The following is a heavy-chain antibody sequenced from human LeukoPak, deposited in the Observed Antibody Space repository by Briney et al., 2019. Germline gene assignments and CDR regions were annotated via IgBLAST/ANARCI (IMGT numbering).Heavy chain of an antibody. V-gene: IGHV1-18*01. D-gene: IGHD1-26*01. CDR3: VFFVVGAAASDAFDI. CDR2: ISAYNGNT. Sequence: ASVKVSCKASGYTFTSYGISWVRQAPGQGLEWMGWISAYNGNTNYAQKLQGRVTMTTDTSTSTAYMGLRSLRSDDTAVYYCVFFVVGAAASDAFDIWGQGTMVTVSS. J-gene: IGHJ3*02. CDR1: GYTFTSYG.